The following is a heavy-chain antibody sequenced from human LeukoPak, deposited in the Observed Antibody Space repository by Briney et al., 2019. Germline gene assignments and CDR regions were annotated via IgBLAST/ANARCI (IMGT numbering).Heavy chain of an antibody. CDR1: SGSISTSNYY. J-gene: IGHJ3*02. Sequence: PSETLSPTCTVSSGSISTSNYYWGWVRQPPGKALEWIGNNSPSLKSRVTISLDTSRNQFSPKLNSVTAADTAVYYCAKSNGYGLIDIWGQGTMVTVSS. V-gene: IGHV4-39*07. D-gene: IGHD3-22*01. CDR3: AKSNGYGLIDI.